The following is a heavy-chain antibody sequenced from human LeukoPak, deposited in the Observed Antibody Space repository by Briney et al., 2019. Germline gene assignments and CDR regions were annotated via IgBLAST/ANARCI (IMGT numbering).Heavy chain of an antibody. J-gene: IGHJ4*02. Sequence: PSETLSLTCAVYGGSLNGHYWSWIRQPPGKGLEWIGEGSESGGTKFNPSLKSRVTISADTSKNQFSLKLNSVTAADTAVYYCARDGDSSGWTRSDYWGQGTLVTVSS. CDR2: GSESGGT. V-gene: IGHV4-34*01. D-gene: IGHD6-19*01. CDR3: ARDGDSSGWTRSDY. CDR1: GGSLNGHY.